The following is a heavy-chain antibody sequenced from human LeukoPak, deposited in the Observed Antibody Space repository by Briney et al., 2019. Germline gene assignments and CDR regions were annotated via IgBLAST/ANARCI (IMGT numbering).Heavy chain of an antibody. CDR1: GFTFSSYA. Sequence: GGSLRLSCAASGFTFSSYAMCWVRQAPGKGLEWVSRITSDGSSTSYADSVKGRFTISRDNAKNTLYLQMNSLRAEDTAVYYCARDGGDDAFDIWGQGTMVTVSS. CDR2: ITSDGSST. D-gene: IGHD3-10*01. V-gene: IGHV3-74*01. J-gene: IGHJ3*02. CDR3: ARDGGDDAFDI.